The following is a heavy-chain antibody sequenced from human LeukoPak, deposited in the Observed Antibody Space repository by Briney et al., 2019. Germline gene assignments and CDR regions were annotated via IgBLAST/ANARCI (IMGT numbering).Heavy chain of an antibody. V-gene: IGHV3-48*03. CDR2: ISSSGSTI. CDR1: GFTFSSYE. Sequence: GGSLRLSCAASGFTFSSYEMNWVRQAPGKGLEWVSYISSSGSTIYYADSVKGRFTISRDNAKNSLYLQMNSLRAEDTAVYYCAREHILTGYNEDCWGQGTLVTVSS. D-gene: IGHD3-9*01. CDR3: AREHILTGYNEDC. J-gene: IGHJ4*02.